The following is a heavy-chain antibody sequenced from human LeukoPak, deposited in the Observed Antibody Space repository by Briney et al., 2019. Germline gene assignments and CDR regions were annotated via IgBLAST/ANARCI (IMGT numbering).Heavy chain of an antibody. D-gene: IGHD6-19*01. Sequence: PSETLSLTCTVSGGSISSSSYYWGWIRQPPGKGLEWIGSIYYSGSTYYNPSLKSRVTISVDTSKNQFSLKLSSVTAADTAVYYCARRVYSSGWYADSWGQGTLVTVSS. CDR3: ARRVYSSGWYADS. J-gene: IGHJ4*02. V-gene: IGHV4-39*07. CDR2: IYYSGST. CDR1: GGSISSSSYY.